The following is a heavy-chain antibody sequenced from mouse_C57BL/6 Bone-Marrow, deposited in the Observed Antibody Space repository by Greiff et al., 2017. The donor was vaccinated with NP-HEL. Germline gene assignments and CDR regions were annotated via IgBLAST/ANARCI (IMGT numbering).Heavy chain of an antibody. CDR2: ISYDGSN. J-gene: IGHJ2*01. CDR1: GYSITSGYY. D-gene: IGHD1-1*01. CDR3: AREVGFITTVVDYYFDY. V-gene: IGHV3-6*01. Sequence: EVQLQQSRPGLVTPSQSLSLTCSVTGYSITSGYYWNWIRQFPGNKLEWMGYISYDGSNNYNPSLKNRISITRDTSKNQFFLKLNAVTTEDTATYYCAREVGFITTVVDYYFDYWGQGTTLTVSS.